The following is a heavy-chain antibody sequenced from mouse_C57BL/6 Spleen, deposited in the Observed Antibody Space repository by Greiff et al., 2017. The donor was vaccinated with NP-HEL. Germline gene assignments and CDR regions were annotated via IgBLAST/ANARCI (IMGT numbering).Heavy chain of an antibody. D-gene: IGHD2-1*01. CDR3: ARNGNYEYFDV. Sequence: VQLQESGAELARPGASVKMSCKASGYTFTSYTMHWVKQRPGQGLEWIGYINPSSGYTKYNQKFKDKATLTADKSSSTAYMQLSSRTSEDSAVYYCARNGNYEYFDVWGTGTTVTVSS. CDR1: GYTFTSYT. J-gene: IGHJ1*03. V-gene: IGHV1-4*01. CDR2: INPSSGYT.